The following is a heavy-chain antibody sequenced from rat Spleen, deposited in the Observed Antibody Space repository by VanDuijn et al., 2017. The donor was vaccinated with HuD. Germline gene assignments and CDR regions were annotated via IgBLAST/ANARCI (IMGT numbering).Heavy chain of an antibody. J-gene: IGHJ2*01. D-gene: IGHD4-3*01. CDR1: GFNFNDHW. CDR2: INKDSSTI. V-gene: IGHV4-2*01. CDR3: VREAFGVDY. Sequence: EVQLVESGGGLVQPGRSLKLSCVASGFNFNDHWMGWVRQAPGKGLEWIGEINKDSSTIKYIPSLKDKLTISRENAQNPLYLQMSKLESEDTAIYYCVREAFGVDYWGQGVMVTVSS.